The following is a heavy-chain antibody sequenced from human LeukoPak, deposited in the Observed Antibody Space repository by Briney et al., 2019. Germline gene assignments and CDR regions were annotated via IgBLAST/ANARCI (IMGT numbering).Heavy chain of an antibody. J-gene: IGHJ4*02. CDR3: ARLTSSSWPVFDY. CDR2: IYYSGST. CDR1: GGSIISSSYY. Sequence: SETLSLTCTVSGGSIISSSYYWAWIRQPPGKGLEWIGSIYYSGSTYYNPSLKSRVTISVDTSKNQFSLKLSSVTAADTAVYYCARLTSSSWPVFDYWGQGTLVTVSS. V-gene: IGHV4-39*01. D-gene: IGHD6-13*01.